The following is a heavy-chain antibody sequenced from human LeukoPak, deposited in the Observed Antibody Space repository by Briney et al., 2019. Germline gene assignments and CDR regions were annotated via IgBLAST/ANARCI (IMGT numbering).Heavy chain of an antibody. D-gene: IGHD6-13*01. CDR2: INPNSGGT. V-gene: IGHV1-2*04. CDR3: ARASHSSSWYGGWYYYYGMDV. J-gene: IGHJ6*02. Sequence: PGASVKVSCKASGYTFTGYYMHWVRQAPGQGLEWMGWINPNSGGTNYAQKFQGWVTMTRDTSISTAYMELSRLRSDDTAVYYCARASHSSSWYGGWYYYYGMDVWGQGTTVTVSS. CDR1: GYTFTGYY.